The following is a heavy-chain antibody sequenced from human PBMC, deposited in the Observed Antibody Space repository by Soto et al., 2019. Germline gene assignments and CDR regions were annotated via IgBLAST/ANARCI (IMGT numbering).Heavy chain of an antibody. CDR2: IRGSGGST. J-gene: IGHJ4*02. V-gene: IGHV3-23*01. Sequence: EVQLLESGGGLVQPGGSLRLSCAASGFTFSNYAVTWVRQAPGKGLEWVSTIRGSGGSTYYADSVKGRFTISRAYSKNTLYLPMNSLRAEDTAVYYCAKDQGSSWYEIDYWGQGTLVTVSS. D-gene: IGHD6-13*01. CDR3: AKDQGSSWYEIDY. CDR1: GFTFSNYA.